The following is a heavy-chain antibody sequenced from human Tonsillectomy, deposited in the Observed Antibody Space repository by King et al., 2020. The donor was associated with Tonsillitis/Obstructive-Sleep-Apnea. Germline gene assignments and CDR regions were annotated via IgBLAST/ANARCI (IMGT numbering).Heavy chain of an antibody. V-gene: IGHV1-18*01. CDR2: VSAYDGNT. Sequence: QLVQSGTEVKEPGASVKVSCKTSGYTFTNYGISWVRQAPGQGLEWMGWVSAYDGNTNYAQKLQDRVTMTTDTSTSTAYMELRSLKSDDTALYYCARGEGGYSHVCGADYWGQGTLVTVSS. D-gene: IGHD5-18*01. CDR1: GYTFTNYG. J-gene: IGHJ4*02. CDR3: ARGEGGYSHVCGADY.